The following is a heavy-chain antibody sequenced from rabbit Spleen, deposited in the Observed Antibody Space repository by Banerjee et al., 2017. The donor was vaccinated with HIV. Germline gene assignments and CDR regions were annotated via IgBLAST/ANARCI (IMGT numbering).Heavy chain of an antibody. CDR3: ARDLDGVIGWNFGW. D-gene: IGHD1-1*01. CDR1: GVSFSGDSY. CDR2: IDIGSSGFT. Sequence: QSLEESGGDLVKPGASLTLTCMASGVSFSGDSYMCWVRQAPGKGLEWIACIDIGSSGFTYFASWAKGRFTISKTSSTTVTLQMTSLTAADTATYFCARDLDGVIGWNFGWWGPGTLVTVS. J-gene: IGHJ4*01. V-gene: IGHV1S40*01.